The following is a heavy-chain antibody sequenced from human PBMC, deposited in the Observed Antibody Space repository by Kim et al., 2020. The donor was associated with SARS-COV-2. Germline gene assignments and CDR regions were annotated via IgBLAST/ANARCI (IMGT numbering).Heavy chain of an antibody. CDR3: ARDTFFYSSENFEDYFDS. CDR1: GGSINNHY. V-gene: IGHV4-59*11. J-gene: IGHJ4*02. Sequence: SETLSLTCTVSGGSINNHYWSWVRQPPGKGLEWIGYINHIGSTNYNSSLRSRVTISVDTSKNQFSLKLNSVTAADTAVYYCARDTFFYSSENFEDYFDSWGRGTRVIVSS. CDR2: INHIGST. D-gene: IGHD2-21*01.